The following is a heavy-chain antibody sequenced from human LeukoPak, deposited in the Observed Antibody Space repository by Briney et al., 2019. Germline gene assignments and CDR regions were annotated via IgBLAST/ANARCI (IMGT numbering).Heavy chain of an antibody. V-gene: IGHV4-34*01. CDR3: ARGSDIPKPIWFDP. J-gene: IGHJ5*02. Sequence: SETLSLTCAVYGGSFSGYYWSWIRQPPGKGLEWIGEINHSGSTNYNPSLKSRVTISVDTSKNQFSLKLSSVTAADTAVYYCARGSDIPKPIWFDPWGQGTLVTVSS. CDR1: GGSFSGYY. CDR2: INHSGST. D-gene: IGHD3-9*01.